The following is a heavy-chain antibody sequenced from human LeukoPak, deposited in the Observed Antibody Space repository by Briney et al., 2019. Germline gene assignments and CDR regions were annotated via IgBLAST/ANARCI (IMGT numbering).Heavy chain of an antibody. D-gene: IGHD5-12*01. CDR1: GGSVNGYY. CDR2: INPSVNS. Sequence: PSETLSLTCAVYGGSVNGYYWTWIRQPPGKGLEWIGEINPSVNSNDNSSFKSRVTISVDTSKNQFSLKVGSVTAADTAVYYCARGRFSASGLEDYWYFDLWGRGTLVTVSS. J-gene: IGHJ2*01. CDR3: ARGRFSASGLEDYWYFDL. V-gene: IGHV4-34*01.